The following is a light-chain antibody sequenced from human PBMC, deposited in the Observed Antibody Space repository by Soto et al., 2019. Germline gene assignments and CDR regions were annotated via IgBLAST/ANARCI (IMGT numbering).Light chain of an antibody. J-gene: IGLJ3*02. CDR1: SSDIGGYNY. Sequence: QSALTQPASVSGSPGQSITISCTGTSSDIGGYNYVSWYQQYPGKAPKLMIFDVSNRPSGVSDRFSGSKSGNTASLTISGLQAVDEADYYCCSYTSSGTNVLFGGGTKLTVL. V-gene: IGLV2-14*03. CDR3: CSYTSSGTNVL. CDR2: DVS.